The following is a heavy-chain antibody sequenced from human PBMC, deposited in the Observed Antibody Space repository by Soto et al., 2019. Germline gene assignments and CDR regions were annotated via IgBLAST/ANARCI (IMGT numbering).Heavy chain of an antibody. V-gene: IGHV3-21*01. CDR3: VRERGLSSYYGMDV. CDR1: AFTLPRYS. J-gene: IGHJ6*02. CDR2: ISSSSSHI. Sequence: WGSLRLSCADSAFTLPRYSMNWGRQAAGKGLEWVASISSSSSHIYYADSVKGRFTISRDNARNSLYLQMNSLRAEDTAVYYCVRERGLSSYYGMDVWGQGTTVTVSS. D-gene: IGHD3-10*01.